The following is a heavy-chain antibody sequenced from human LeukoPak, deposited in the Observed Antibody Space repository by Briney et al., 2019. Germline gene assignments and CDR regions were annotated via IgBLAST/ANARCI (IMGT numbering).Heavy chain of an antibody. J-gene: IGHJ4*02. Sequence: SETLSLTCTVSGGSISSSSYYWGWIRQPPGKGLEWLGSIYYSGSTYYNPSLKSRVTISVDTSKDQCSLKLSSVTAADTAVYYCARDPGYYDILTGYYSASGFDYWGQGTLVTVSS. CDR3: ARDPGYYDILTGYYSASGFDY. CDR2: IYYSGST. CDR1: GGSISSSSYY. D-gene: IGHD3-9*01. V-gene: IGHV4-39*07.